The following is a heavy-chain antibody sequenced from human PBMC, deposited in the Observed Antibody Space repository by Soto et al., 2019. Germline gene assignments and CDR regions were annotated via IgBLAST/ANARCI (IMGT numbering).Heavy chain of an antibody. CDR1: GLPFSSYA. J-gene: IGHJ4*02. Sequence: LKLSCAASGLPFSSYAVSWVRQAPGKGPEWISSISGSGSTIYYADSVKGRFTISRDNSKNTLYLQMSSLRAEDTAVYYCAKVFYYYDSSGYYYFDYWGQGTRVTVSS. CDR3: AKVFYYYDSSGYYYFDY. D-gene: IGHD3-22*01. V-gene: IGHV3-23*01. CDR2: ISGSGSTI.